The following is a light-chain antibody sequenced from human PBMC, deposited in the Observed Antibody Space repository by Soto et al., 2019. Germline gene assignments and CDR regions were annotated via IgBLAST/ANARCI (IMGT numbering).Light chain of an antibody. CDR1: SSNIGNNY. Sequence: QSVLTQPPSVSAAPGQTVTISCSGSSSNIGNNYVSWYQQLPGAAPKLVIRDNNERPSGIPDRFSGSKSGTSATLGITGLQTGDEADYYCGTWDSSLSGVVFGGGTKLTVL. CDR3: GTWDSSLSGVV. J-gene: IGLJ2*01. V-gene: IGLV1-51*01. CDR2: DNN.